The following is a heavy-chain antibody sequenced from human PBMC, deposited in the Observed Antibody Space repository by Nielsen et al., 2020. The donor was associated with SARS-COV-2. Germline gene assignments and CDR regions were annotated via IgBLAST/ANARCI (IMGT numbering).Heavy chain of an antibody. D-gene: IGHD2-2*01. V-gene: IGHV1-18*01. CDR1: GYTFTSYG. J-gene: IGHJ6*02. Sequence: ASVKVYCKASGYTFTSYGISWVRQAPGQGLEWMGWISAYNGNTNYAQKLQGRVTMTTDTSTSTAYMELRSLRSDDTAVYYCAGDRHIVVVPAAPELNYYYYGMDVWGQGTTVTVSS. CDR2: ISAYNGNT. CDR3: AGDRHIVVVPAAPELNYYYYGMDV.